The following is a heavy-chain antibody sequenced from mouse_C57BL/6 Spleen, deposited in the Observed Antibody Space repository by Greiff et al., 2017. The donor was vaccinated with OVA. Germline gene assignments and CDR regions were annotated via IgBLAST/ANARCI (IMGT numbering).Heavy chain of an antibody. CDR2: IHTNSGST. CDR3: ARDYGSSYGY. J-gene: IGHJ2*01. V-gene: IGHV1-64*01. CDR1: GYTFTSYW. D-gene: IGHD1-1*01. Sequence: QVQLQQPGAELVKPGASVKLSCKASGYTFTSYWMHWVKQRPGQGLEWIGMIHTNSGSTNYNEKFKSKATLTVDKSSSTAYMQLISLTSEDSAVNYCARDYGSSYGYWGQGTTLTVSS.